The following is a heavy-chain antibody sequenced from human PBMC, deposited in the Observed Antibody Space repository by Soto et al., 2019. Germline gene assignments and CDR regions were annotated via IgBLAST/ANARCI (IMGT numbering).Heavy chain of an antibody. D-gene: IGHD5-12*01. J-gene: IGHJ4*02. V-gene: IGHV3-30*18. CDR3: AKDYFRLTYWRYSGYDSDY. CDR1: GFPFSSYG. Sequence: PGGSLRLSCAASGFPFSSYGMHWVRQAPGKGLEWVAVISYDGSNKYYADSVKGRFTISRDNSKNTLYLQMNSLRAEDTAVYYCAKDYFRLTYWRYSGYDSDYWGQGTLVTVSS. CDR2: ISYDGSNK.